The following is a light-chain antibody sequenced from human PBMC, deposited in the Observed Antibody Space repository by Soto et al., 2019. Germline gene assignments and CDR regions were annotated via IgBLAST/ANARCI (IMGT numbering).Light chain of an antibody. J-gene: IGKJ1*01. Sequence: DVVLTQSPLSLSVTLGQAASISCRSSQHLVAKDGDTYLSWFQQRPGQSPRRLIYKISQRDSGGPDRFTGSGSGTDFTLKISRVEAEDVGVYYRKQSPEWPWTLGQGTKVEIK. CDR3: KQSPEWPWT. CDR2: KIS. V-gene: IGKV2-30*01. CDR1: QHLVAKDGDTY.